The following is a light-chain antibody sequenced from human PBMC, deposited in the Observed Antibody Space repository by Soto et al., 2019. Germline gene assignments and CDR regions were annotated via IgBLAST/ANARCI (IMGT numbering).Light chain of an antibody. V-gene: IGKV3-11*01. CDR1: QSVDSS. J-gene: IGKJ2*01. CDR3: QQRGA. Sequence: EVVLTQSPATLSLSPGERATLSCRASQSVDSSLAWYQQKVCQAPRLLIYDASNRATGIPGRFSGSGSGPDFTLAIRSLEPEDFAVYSCQQRGAFGQGTKVEI. CDR2: DAS.